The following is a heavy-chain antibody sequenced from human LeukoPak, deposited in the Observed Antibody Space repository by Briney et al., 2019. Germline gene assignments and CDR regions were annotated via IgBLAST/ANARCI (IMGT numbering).Heavy chain of an antibody. CDR1: GFNFSRYG. V-gene: IGHV3-33*06. J-gene: IGHJ3*02. Sequence: GGSLRLSCAASGFNFSRYGMHWVRQAPGEGLEGVAVVWDNGINKFYADSVKGRFTSSRDNSKNTLDVELNSLRAQDTPVSYCAKKGPLTVTYEDGAFDIWGQGTMVTVSS. D-gene: IGHD4-17*01. CDR3: AKKGPLTVTYEDGAFDI. CDR2: VWDNGINK.